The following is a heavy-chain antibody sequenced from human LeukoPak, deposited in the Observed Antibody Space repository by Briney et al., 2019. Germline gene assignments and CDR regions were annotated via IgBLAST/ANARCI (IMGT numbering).Heavy chain of an antibody. Sequence: GGSLRLSCAASGFTFSSYWMSWVRQAPGKGLEWVANIKQDGSEKYYVDSVRGRFTISRDNAKKSLYLQMNSLRAEDTAVYFCARGGVDYYGSGTYYLMYYFDYWGQGALVTVSS. CDR1: GFTFSSYW. V-gene: IGHV3-7*03. J-gene: IGHJ4*02. CDR2: IKQDGSEK. D-gene: IGHD3-10*01. CDR3: ARGGVDYYGSGTYYLMYYFDY.